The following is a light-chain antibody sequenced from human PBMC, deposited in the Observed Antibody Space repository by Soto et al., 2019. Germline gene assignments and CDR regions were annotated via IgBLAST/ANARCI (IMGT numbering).Light chain of an antibody. J-gene: IGKJ1*01. Sequence: EIVLTQSPATLSVSPGERANLSCRASQNLRSSLAWYQQKPGQAPRLLIYGASTRATGIPARFSGSGSGTEFTLTISSLQSEDFAVYFCQQYNIWPQTFGHGTKVDI. CDR2: GAS. CDR3: QQYNIWPQT. CDR1: QNLRSS. V-gene: IGKV3-15*01.